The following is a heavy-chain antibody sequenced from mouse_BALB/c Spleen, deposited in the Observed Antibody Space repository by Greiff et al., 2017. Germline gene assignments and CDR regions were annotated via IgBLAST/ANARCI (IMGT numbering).Heavy chain of an antibody. D-gene: IGHD2-3*01. J-gene: IGHJ3*01. CDR1: GFTFNTYA. Sequence: EVQLVETGGGLVQPKGSLKLSCAASGFTFNTYAMNWVRQAPGKGLEWVARIRSKSNNYATYYADSVKDRFTISRDDSQSMLYLQMNNLKTEDTAMYYCVRDDGYYGFFAYWGQGTLVTVSA. CDR3: VRDDGYYGFFAY. V-gene: IGHV10S3*01. CDR2: IRSKSNNYAT.